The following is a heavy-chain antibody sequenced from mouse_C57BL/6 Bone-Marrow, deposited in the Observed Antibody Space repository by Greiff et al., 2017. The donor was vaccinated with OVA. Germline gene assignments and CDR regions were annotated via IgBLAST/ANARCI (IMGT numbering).Heavy chain of an antibody. CDR2: IDPSDSYT. J-gene: IGHJ2*01. CDR3: ARKGAPYFDY. V-gene: IGHV1-69*01. CDR1: GYTFTSYW. Sequence: QVQLQQSGAELVMPGASVKLSCTASGYTFTSYWMHWVKQRPGQGLEWIGEIDPSDSYTNYNQKFKGKSTLTVDKSSSTAYMQLSSLTSEDSAVYYCARKGAPYFDYWGQGTTLTVSS.